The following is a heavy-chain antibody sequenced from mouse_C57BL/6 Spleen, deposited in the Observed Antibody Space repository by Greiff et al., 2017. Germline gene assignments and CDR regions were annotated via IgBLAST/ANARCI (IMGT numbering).Heavy chain of an antibody. Sequence: EVHLVESGGGLVKPGGSLKLSCAASGFTFSSYTMSWVRQTPEKRLEWVATISGGGGNTYYPDSVKGRFTISRDNAKNTLYLQMSRLRSEDAALYYCASHFAYWGQGALVTVSA. CDR2: ISGGGGNT. CDR1: GFTFSSYT. V-gene: IGHV5-9*01. CDR3: ASHFAY. J-gene: IGHJ3*01.